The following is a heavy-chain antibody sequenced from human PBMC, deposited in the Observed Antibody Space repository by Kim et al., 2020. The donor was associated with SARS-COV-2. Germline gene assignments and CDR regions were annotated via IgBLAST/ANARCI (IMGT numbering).Heavy chain of an antibody. Sequence: GGSLRLSCAVSGFSINRNYMTWVRQAPGKGLEWVSITYSDGTTKYADSVPGRFSISRDKTQNTLYLQMNSLTVADTATYYCAKTVGPGFRTYWPYFDYWGQGSLVTVSS. J-gene: IGHJ4*02. CDR1: GFSINRNY. V-gene: IGHV3-53*01. CDR2: TYSDGTT. CDR3: AKTVGPGFRTYWPYFDY. D-gene: IGHD2-8*02.